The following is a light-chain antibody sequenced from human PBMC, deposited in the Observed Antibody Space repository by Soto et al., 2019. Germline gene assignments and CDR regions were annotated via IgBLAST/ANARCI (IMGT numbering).Light chain of an antibody. J-gene: IGLJ1*01. CDR3: SSYTSSSTLWV. V-gene: IGLV2-14*01. Sequence: QSALTQPASVSGSPGQSITFSCTGTSSDVGGYNYVSWYQQHPGKAPKLMIYDVSNRPSGVSNRFSGSKSGNTASLTISGLQAEDEADYYCSSYTSSSTLWVFGTGTKLTVL. CDR2: DVS. CDR1: SSDVGGYNY.